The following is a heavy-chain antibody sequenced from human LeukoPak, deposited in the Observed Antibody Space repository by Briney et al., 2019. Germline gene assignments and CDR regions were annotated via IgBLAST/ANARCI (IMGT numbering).Heavy chain of an antibody. Sequence: SETLSLTCSVSGGSIRRFYWSWIRQPPGKGLEWIGYIDYSGSTNYNPSLKSRVTISVDRSKNQFSLKLSSVTAADTAVYYCARYPEGYYFDYWGQGTLVTVSS. CDR1: GGSIRRFY. J-gene: IGHJ4*02. CDR3: ARYPEGYYFDY. V-gene: IGHV4-59*12. CDR2: IDYSGST.